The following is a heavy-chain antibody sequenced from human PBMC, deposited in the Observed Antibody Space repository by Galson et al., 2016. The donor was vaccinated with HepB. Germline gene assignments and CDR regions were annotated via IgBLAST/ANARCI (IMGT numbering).Heavy chain of an antibody. Sequence: SLRLSCAASGFIVSTNYMTWVRQAPGKGLEWVSIIYSSGDTYYADSVQGRFTNSRDNSKNTLYLQMNSLRVEDTAVYYCASPVPLGDWGQGTLVTVSS. D-gene: IGHD2-21*01. CDR2: IYSSGDT. V-gene: IGHV3-53*01. J-gene: IGHJ4*02. CDR3: ASPVPLGD. CDR1: GFIVSTNY.